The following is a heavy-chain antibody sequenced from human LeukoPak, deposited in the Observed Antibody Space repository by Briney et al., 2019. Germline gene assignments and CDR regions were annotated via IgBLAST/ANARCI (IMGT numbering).Heavy chain of an antibody. CDR1: GYTFSNFG. D-gene: IGHD2-15*01. CDR2: ISTYNGSI. CDR3: ARCSGGSCYTFDY. V-gene: IGHV1-18*01. Sequence: GASVKVSCKTSGYTFSNFGISWVRQAPGQGLEWMGWISTYNGSINYAQKFQGRVTMTTDTSTTTAYMELRNLRSDDTAVYYCARCSGGSCYTFDYWGQGTLVTVSS. J-gene: IGHJ4*02.